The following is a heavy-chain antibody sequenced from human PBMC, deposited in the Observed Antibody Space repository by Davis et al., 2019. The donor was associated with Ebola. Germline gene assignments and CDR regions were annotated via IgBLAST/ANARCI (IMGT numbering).Heavy chain of an antibody. CDR1: GFTFSSYA. V-gene: IGHV3-64*04. J-gene: IGHJ4*02. Sequence: GESLKISCSASGFTFSSYAMHWVRQAPGKGLEYVSAISSNGGSTYYADSVKGRFTISRDNSKNTLYLQMDSLSAEDTAVYYCARDQYYYGSENYYTNYFDNWGQGTLVTVSS. CDR3: ARDQYYYGSENYYTNYFDN. D-gene: IGHD3-10*01. CDR2: ISSNGGST.